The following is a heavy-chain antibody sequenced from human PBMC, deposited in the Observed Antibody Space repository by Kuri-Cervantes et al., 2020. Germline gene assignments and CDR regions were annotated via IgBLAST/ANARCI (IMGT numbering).Heavy chain of an antibody. V-gene: IGHV1-46*01. CDR3: ARDGGLRFLEWSQSVDYHMDV. J-gene: IGHJ6*03. CDR2: INPSGGST. Sequence: ASVKVSCKASGYTFTSYYMHWVRQAPGQGLEWMGIINPSGGSTSYAQKFQGRVTMTRDTSTSTVYMELSSLRAEDTAVYYCARDGGLRFLEWSQSVDYHMDVWGKGTTVTVSS. CDR1: GYTFTSYY. D-gene: IGHD3-3*01.